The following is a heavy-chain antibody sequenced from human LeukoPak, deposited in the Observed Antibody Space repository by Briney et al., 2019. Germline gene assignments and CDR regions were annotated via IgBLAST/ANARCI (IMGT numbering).Heavy chain of an antibody. CDR2: IDWYDDK. Sequence: ESGPTLVNPTQTLTLTCTFSGFSLSSSGMRVSWIRQPPGKALEWLARIDWYDDKFYSTSLKTRLTISKDTSKNQVVLTMTNMDPVDTATYYCARTTRGSSWYHPNYYYMGVWGKGTTVTVSS. J-gene: IGHJ6*03. CDR1: GFSLSSSGMR. D-gene: IGHD6-13*01. CDR3: ARTTRGSSWYHPNYYYMGV. V-gene: IGHV2-70*04.